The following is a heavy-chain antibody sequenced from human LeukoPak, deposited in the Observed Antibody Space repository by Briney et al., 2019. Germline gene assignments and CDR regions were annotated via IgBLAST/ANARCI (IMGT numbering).Heavy chain of an antibody. D-gene: IGHD4-23*01. Sequence: GESLKISCKGSGYSFTSYWIGWVRQMPGKGLEWMGIIYPGDSDTRYSPSFQGQVTISADKSISTAYLQWSSLKASDTAMYYCARRPTVVTGEWYFDLWGRGTLVTVSS. CDR3: ARRPTVVTGEWYFDL. CDR1: GYSFTSYW. V-gene: IGHV5-51*01. J-gene: IGHJ2*01. CDR2: IYPGDSDT.